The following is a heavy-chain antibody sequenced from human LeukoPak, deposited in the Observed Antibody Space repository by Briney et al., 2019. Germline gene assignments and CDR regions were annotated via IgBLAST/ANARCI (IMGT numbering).Heavy chain of an antibody. Sequence: SETLSLTCAVYGGSFSGYFWSWIRQPPGKGLEWIGEINHSGSTNYNPSLKSRVTISVDTSKNQFSLKLSPVTAADTAVYYCARSHYYDSSGSHNNWFDPWGQGTLVTVSS. D-gene: IGHD3-22*01. J-gene: IGHJ5*02. CDR1: GGSFSGYF. CDR2: INHSGST. CDR3: ARSHYYDSSGSHNNWFDP. V-gene: IGHV4-34*01.